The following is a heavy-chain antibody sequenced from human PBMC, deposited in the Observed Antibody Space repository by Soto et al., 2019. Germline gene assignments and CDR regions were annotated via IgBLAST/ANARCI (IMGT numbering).Heavy chain of an antibody. J-gene: IGHJ4*02. D-gene: IGHD6-6*01. CDR1: GFSLSTSGVG. V-gene: IGHV2-5*01. CDR2: IYWNDDK. Sequence: QITLKASGPTLVKPTPTLTLTCTFSGFSLSTSGVGVGWIRHPPGKALEWLALIYWNDDKRYSPSLKSRRTTTKDTPKNQVVLTMTNMDPVDTATYYCAHSMEEQLQGYWGQGTLVTVSS. CDR3: AHSMEEQLQGY.